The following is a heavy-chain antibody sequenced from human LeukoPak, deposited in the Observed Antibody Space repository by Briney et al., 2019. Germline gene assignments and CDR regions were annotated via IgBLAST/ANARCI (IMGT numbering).Heavy chain of an antibody. Sequence: GGSLRLFCAASGFTFSSFDMHWVRQPTGQGLEWVSTIGTASATYYPGSVEGRFTLSRDNAKNSLYLQMNSLTAGDTAVYYCARGPPRGKYYYMDVWDKGTTVTVSS. D-gene: IGHD1-1*01. V-gene: IGHV3-13*01. CDR1: GFTFSSFD. J-gene: IGHJ6*03. CDR3: ARGPPRGKYYYMDV. CDR2: IGTASAT.